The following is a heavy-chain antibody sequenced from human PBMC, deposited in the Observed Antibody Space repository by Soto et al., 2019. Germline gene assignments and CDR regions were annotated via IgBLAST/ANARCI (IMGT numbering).Heavy chain of an antibody. CDR3: AEDNPGRCGDYESTWFEP. Sequence: GGSLRLSCAASGFSIDDFAMHWVRQAPGKGLEWVSSISWDSGKIGYADSVTGRFSVSRDNAKNSLFLQMSSLKPEDTAFYFCAEDNPGRCGDYESTWFEPWGQGTLVTISS. CDR2: ISWDSGKI. V-gene: IGHV3-9*01. CDR1: GFSIDDFA. D-gene: IGHD2-21*02. J-gene: IGHJ5*02.